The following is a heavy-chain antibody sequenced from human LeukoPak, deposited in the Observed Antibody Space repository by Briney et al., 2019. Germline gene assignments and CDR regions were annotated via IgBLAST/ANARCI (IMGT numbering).Heavy chain of an antibody. Sequence: ASVKVSCKASGYTFTSYGISWVRQAPGQGLEWMGRISTYNGNTHYAQKLQGRVTMTTDTSTSTAYMELRSLRSDGTAVYYCARSSLAVAGSVFDYWGQGTLVTVSS. CDR1: GYTFTSYG. CDR3: ARSSLAVAGSVFDY. CDR2: ISTYNGNT. V-gene: IGHV1-18*01. J-gene: IGHJ4*02. D-gene: IGHD6-19*01.